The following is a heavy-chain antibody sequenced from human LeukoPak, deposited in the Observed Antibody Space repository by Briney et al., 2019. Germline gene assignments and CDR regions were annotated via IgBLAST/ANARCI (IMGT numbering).Heavy chain of an antibody. CDR3: AKGMTTVTTRSPLDY. CDR1: GFTFSNYA. V-gene: IGHV3-23*01. Sequence: GRSLRLSCAASGFTFSNYAMSWVRQAPGKGLEWVSLISGSVGSTSYAGSVKGRFTISRDTSKNTLYLQMNSLRAEDTAIYYCAKGMTTVTTRSPLDYWGQGTLVTVSS. J-gene: IGHJ4*02. D-gene: IGHD4-17*01. CDR2: ISGSVGST.